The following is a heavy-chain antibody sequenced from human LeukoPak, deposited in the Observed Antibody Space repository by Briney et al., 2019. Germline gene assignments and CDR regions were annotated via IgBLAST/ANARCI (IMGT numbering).Heavy chain of an antibody. V-gene: IGHV3-23*01. CDR2: ISGNGAHP. Sequence: GGSLRLSCEASEFILSSYAMSWVRQAPGKGLEWVSSISGNGAHPYYADSVRGRFTISRDFSRNAVYLQMNSLGAEDTAVYYCARGEYYDSSLSEIWGQGTMVTVSS. J-gene: IGHJ3*02. D-gene: IGHD3-22*01. CDR3: ARGEYYDSSLSEI. CDR1: EFILSSYA.